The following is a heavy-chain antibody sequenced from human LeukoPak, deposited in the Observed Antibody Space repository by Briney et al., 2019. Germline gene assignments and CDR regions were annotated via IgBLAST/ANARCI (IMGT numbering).Heavy chain of an antibody. CDR1: GHTFTGYY. J-gene: IGHJ4*02. CDR2: INCNSGGT. V-gene: IGHV1-2*02. Sequence: ASVKVSCKASGHTFTGYYMHWVRQAPGRGLEWMGWINCNSGGTSYAQNFQGRVTMTRDTSISTAYMELSRLGSDDTAVYYCAREAAAGPNRHFDYWGQGTLVTVSS. D-gene: IGHD6-13*01. CDR3: AREAAAGPNRHFDY.